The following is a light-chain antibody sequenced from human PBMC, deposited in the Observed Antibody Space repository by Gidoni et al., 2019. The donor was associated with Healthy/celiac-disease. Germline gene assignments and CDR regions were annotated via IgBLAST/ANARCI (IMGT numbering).Light chain of an antibody. CDR1: QSVSSY. V-gene: IGKV3-11*01. CDR2: DAS. Sequence: IVFTQSPATLSLSPGERATLSCRASQSVSSYLAWYQQKPGQAPRLLIYDASNRATGIPARFSGSGSGTDFTLTISSLEPEDFAVYYCQQRSNWPPLLTFGGGTKVEIK. J-gene: IGKJ4*01. CDR3: QQRSNWPPLLT.